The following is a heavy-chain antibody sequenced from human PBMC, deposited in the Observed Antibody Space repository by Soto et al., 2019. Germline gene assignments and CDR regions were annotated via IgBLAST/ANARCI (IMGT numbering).Heavy chain of an antibody. CDR2: ISGSGGST. D-gene: IGHD5-12*01. Sequence: GGSLRLSCAASGFTFSSYAMSWVRQAPGKGLEWVSAISGSGGSTYYADSVKGRFTISRDNSKNTLYLQMNSLRAEDTAVYYCAKFTSPAPVATIYYWGQGTLVTVSS. CDR1: GFTFSSYA. J-gene: IGHJ4*02. CDR3: AKFTSPAPVATIYY. V-gene: IGHV3-23*01.